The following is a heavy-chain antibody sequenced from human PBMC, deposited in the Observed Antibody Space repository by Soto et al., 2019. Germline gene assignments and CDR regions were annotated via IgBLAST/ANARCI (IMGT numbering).Heavy chain of an antibody. CDR2: IRSKANSYAT. CDR1: GFTFSGSA. CDR3: TREKGYCSGGRCYLNDY. Sequence: EVQLVESGGGLVQPGGSLKLSCAASGFTFSGSAMHWVRQASGKGLEWVGRIRSKANSYATAYAASVKGRFTISRDDSKNTAYLQMNSLKTEDTAVYYCTREKGYCSGGRCYLNDYWGQGTLVTVSS. D-gene: IGHD2-15*01. J-gene: IGHJ4*02. V-gene: IGHV3-73*01.